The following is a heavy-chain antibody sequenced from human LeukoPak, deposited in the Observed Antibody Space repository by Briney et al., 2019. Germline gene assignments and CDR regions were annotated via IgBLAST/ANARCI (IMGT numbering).Heavy chain of an antibody. CDR2: INPNSGGT. CDR1: GYTFTGYY. D-gene: IGHD3-22*01. Sequence: GASVKVSCKASGYTFTGYYIHWVRQAPGQGLEWMGWINPNSGGTNYAQKFQGRVTMTRDTSISTAYMELSRLRSDDTAVYYCARGHYYDSSYYFDYWGQGTLVTVSS. J-gene: IGHJ4*02. V-gene: IGHV1-2*02. CDR3: ARGHYYDSSYYFDY.